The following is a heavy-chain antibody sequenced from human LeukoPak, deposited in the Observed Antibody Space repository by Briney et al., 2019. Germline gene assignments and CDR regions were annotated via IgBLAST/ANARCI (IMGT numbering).Heavy chain of an antibody. Sequence: PSETLSLTCAVYGGSFSGYYWSWIRQPPGKGLEWIGEINHSGSTNYNPSIKSRVTTSVDTSKNQFSLNLTSVTAADTAVYYCARGRIAKIVVVHSFTYGMDVWGQGTTVTVSS. D-gene: IGHD3-22*01. CDR2: INHSGST. V-gene: IGHV4-34*01. CDR1: GGSFSGYY. J-gene: IGHJ6*02. CDR3: ARGRIAKIVVVHSFTYGMDV.